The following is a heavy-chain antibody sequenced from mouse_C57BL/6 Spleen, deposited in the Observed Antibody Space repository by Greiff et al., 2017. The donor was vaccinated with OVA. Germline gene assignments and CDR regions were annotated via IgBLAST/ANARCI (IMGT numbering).Heavy chain of an antibody. V-gene: IGHV1-52*01. CDR1: GYTFTSYW. Sequence: QVQLQQPGAELVRPGSSVKLSCKASGYTFTSYWMHWVKQRPLHGLEWIGNIDPSDSETHYNQKFKDKATLTVDKSSSTAYMQLSSLTSEDSADYYCARPAHYYGSSYAYARDYWGQGTSVTVSS. D-gene: IGHD1-1*01. CDR2: IDPSDSET. J-gene: IGHJ4*01. CDR3: ARPAHYYGSSYAYARDY.